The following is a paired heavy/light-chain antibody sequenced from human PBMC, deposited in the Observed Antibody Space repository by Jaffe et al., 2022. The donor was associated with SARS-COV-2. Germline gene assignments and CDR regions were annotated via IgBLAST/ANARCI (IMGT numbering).Light chain of an antibody. V-gene: IGLV1-51*02. CDR3: GTWDAGLWAGV. CDR2: END. CDR1: SSNIGKNY. J-gene: IGLJ3*02. Sequence: QSVLTQPPSVSAAPGQKVTISCSGSSSNIGKNYVSWYQQVPGTAPKLLIYENDKRPSGIPDRFSGSKSGTSATLGITGLQTGDEADYYCGTWDAGLWAGVFGGGTKLTVL.
Heavy chain of an antibody. CDR2: VSIGGGGA. D-gene: IGHD6-13*01. CDR3: AKGLRGDSWYLGFDY. J-gene: IGHJ4*02. V-gene: IGHV3-23*01. CDR1: GFTFSSYA. Sequence: EVQLLESGGGLVQPGGSLRLSCAASGFTFSSYAMHWVRQAPGKGLEWVSDVSIGGGGAYYADSVKGRFTISRDNSKNTLYLHMNSLRAEDTAVYYCAKGLRGDSWYLGFDYWGQGTLVTVSS.